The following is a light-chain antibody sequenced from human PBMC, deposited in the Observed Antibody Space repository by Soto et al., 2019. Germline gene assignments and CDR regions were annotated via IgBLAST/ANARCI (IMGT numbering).Light chain of an antibody. Sequence: QTVVTQEPSFSVSPGGTVTLTCGLSSGSVSTSYYPSWYQQTPGQAPRTLIYNTYTRSSGVPDRFSASILEDKAALTITGAQADDESDYYCVLYMGSGISVFGGGTKVTVL. CDR3: VLYMGSGISV. J-gene: IGLJ2*01. CDR2: NTY. V-gene: IGLV8-61*01. CDR1: SGSVSTSYY.